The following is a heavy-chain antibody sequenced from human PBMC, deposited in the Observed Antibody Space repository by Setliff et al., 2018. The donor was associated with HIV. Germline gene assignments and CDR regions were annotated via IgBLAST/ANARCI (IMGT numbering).Heavy chain of an antibody. Sequence: SETLSLTCTVSGASIRSSDYYWTWVRRHPGKGLEWIGYIYYSGSTYYNPSLKSRVTISLDMSENQFSLKLSSVTAADTAVYYCARDRNSPDYYYYYMDVWGKGTTVTVSS. V-gene: IGHV4-31*03. CDR1: GASIRSSDYY. D-gene: IGHD5-18*01. J-gene: IGHJ6*03. CDR2: IYYSGST. CDR3: ARDRNSPDYYYYYMDV.